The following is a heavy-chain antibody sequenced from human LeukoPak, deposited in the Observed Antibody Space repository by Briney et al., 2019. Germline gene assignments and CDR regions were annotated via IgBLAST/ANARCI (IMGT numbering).Heavy chain of an antibody. CDR1: GFTFSSYA. V-gene: IGHV3-23*01. CDR3: AKDSRPLLDYVWGSYRYGFDY. Sequence: GGSLRLSCAASGFTFSSYAMSWVRQAPGKGLEWVSAISGSGGSTYYADSVKGRFTISRDNSKNTLYLQMNSLRAEDTAVYYCAKDSRPLLDYVWGSYRYGFDYWGQGTLVNVSS. D-gene: IGHD3-16*02. J-gene: IGHJ4*02. CDR2: ISGSGGST.